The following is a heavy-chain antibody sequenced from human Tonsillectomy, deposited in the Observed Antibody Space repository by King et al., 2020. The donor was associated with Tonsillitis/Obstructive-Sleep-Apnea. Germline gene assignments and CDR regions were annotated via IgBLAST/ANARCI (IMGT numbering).Heavy chain of an antibody. CDR2: IHPGDSDT. CDR1: GYIFTTYW. Sequence: VQLVESGAEVKKPEESLKISCTGSGYIFTTYWIAWVRQMPGKGLEWMGIIHPGDSDTRYSPSFQGQVTISADKSISTAYLQWSSLKASDTAMYYCTRHENSRLGSDYWGQGTLVTVSS. V-gene: IGHV5-51*01. CDR3: TRHENSRLGSDY. J-gene: IGHJ4*02. D-gene: IGHD3-10*01.